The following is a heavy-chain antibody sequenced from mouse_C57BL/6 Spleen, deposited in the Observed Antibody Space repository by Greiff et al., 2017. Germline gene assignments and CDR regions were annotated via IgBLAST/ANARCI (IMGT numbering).Heavy chain of an antibody. D-gene: IGHD4-1*01. CDR3: ARDGMSWYFDV. J-gene: IGHJ1*03. CDR2: ISYDGSN. V-gene: IGHV3-6*01. CDR1: GYSITSGYY. Sequence: EVKVEESGPGLVKPSQSLSLTCSVTGYSITSGYYWNWIRQFPGNKLEWMGYISYDGSNNYNPSLKNRISITRDTSKNQFFLKLNSVTTEDTATYYCARDGMSWYFDVWGTGTTVTVSS.